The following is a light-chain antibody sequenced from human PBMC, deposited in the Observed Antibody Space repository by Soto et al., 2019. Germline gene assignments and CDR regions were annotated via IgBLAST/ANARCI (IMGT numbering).Light chain of an antibody. CDR2: DNS. CDR3: QSYDSRLSAVV. CDR1: SSNIGAGFD. V-gene: IGLV1-40*01. J-gene: IGLJ2*01. Sequence: QAVVTQPPSVSGAPGQRVPISCTGNSSNIGAGFDVHWYQQLPGTAPKLLIYDNSNRPSGVPDRFSGSKSGTSASLAITGLQAEDGTDYYCQSYDSRLSAVVFGGGTKVTVL.